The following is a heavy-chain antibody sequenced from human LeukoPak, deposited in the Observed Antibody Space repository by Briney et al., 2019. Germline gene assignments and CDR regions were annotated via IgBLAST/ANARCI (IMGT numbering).Heavy chain of an antibody. D-gene: IGHD3-22*01. CDR3: ARGVTYYYDSSGYLY. J-gene: IGHJ4*02. CDR2: IHTSGRT. CDR1: GHSISSGSYY. Sequence: SETLSLTCTVSGHSISSGSYYWSWIRQPAGKGLEWIGRIHTSGRTNYNPSLKSRVTISADTSKNQFSLKLSSVTAADTAVYYCARGVTYYYDSSGYLYWGQGTLVTASS. V-gene: IGHV4-61*02.